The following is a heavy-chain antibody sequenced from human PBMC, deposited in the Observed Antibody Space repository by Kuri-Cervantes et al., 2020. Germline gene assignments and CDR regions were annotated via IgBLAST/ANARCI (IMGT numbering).Heavy chain of an antibody. CDR1: GFTFSSYV. Sequence: GESLKISCAASGFTFSSYVMGWVRQAPGKGLEWVSAISGSGGSTYYPDSVKGRFTISRDNSKNTLYLQMNSLRAEDTAVYYCAKESGDSGTYFNAFSHYDYWGQGTLVTVSS. J-gene: IGHJ4*02. D-gene: IGHD3-10*01. V-gene: IGHV3-23*01. CDR3: AKESGDSGTYFNAFSHYDY. CDR2: ISGSGGST.